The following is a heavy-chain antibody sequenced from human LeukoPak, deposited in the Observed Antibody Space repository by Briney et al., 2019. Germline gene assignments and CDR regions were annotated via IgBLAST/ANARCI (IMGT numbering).Heavy chain of an antibody. Sequence: GGSLRLSCAASGLTFSDYAMSWFRQARGKALEWVSGITSGFTPHYADSVKGRFTISRDNSKNTFHLQLNSLRAEDTAVYYCAKDYSESRVADVFFEYWGQGTLVTVSS. J-gene: IGHJ4*02. CDR3: AKDYSESRVADVFFEY. CDR2: ITSGFTP. D-gene: IGHD2-15*01. CDR1: GLTFSDYA. V-gene: IGHV3-23*01.